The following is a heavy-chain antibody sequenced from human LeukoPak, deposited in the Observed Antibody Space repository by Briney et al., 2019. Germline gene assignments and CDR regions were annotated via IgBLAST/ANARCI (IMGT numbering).Heavy chain of an antibody. J-gene: IGHJ4*02. Sequence: GGSLRLSCAFTFSTYSIHWVRQAPGKGLEWMAVVSYDGRTTFYTDSVRGRFTISRDNSKNTVYLQMNSLRAEDTAVYYCAKAADYGDYLYYFDYWGQGTLVTVSS. CDR2: VSYDGRTT. V-gene: IGHV3-30-3*02. D-gene: IGHD4-17*01. CDR1: TFSTYS. CDR3: AKAADYGDYLYYFDY.